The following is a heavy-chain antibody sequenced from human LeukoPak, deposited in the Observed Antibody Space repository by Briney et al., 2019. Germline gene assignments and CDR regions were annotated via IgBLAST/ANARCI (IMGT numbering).Heavy chain of an antibody. CDR3: TTDLYYDFWSGYKRGAFDI. V-gene: IGHV3-15*01. CDR1: GFTFSNAW. J-gene: IGHJ3*02. CDR2: IKSKIDGGTT. Sequence: GGSLRLSCAASGFTFSNAWMSWVRQAPGKGLEWVGRIKSKIDGGTTDYAAPVKGRFTISRDDSKNTLYLQMNSLKTEDTAVYYCTTDLYYDFWSGYKRGAFDIWGQGTMVTVSS. D-gene: IGHD3-3*01.